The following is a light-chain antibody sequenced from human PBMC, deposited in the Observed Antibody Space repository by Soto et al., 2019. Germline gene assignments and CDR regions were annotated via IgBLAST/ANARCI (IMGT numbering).Light chain of an antibody. J-gene: IGKJ4*01. CDR1: QGISQC. V-gene: IGKV1-9*01. CDR3: QQVNSYPLT. CDR2: AAT. Sequence: IHLTQSPSLLSASVGDRVTITCRASQGISQCVAWYQQKTGKAPKLLIYAATVLQGGVPSRFSGTGSATELILTISSLQPEDFATYYCQQVNSYPLTFGGGTRVEIK.